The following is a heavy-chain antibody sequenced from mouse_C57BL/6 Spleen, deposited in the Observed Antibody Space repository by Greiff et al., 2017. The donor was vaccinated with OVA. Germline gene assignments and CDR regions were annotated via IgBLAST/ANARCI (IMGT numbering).Heavy chain of an antibody. Sequence: EVKLMESGGGLVKPGGSLKLSCAASGFTFSDYGMHWVRQAPEKGLEWVAYISSGSSTIYYADTVKGRFTISRDNAKNTLFLQMTSLRSEDTAMYYCAWIYYGNSYYFDYWGQGTTLTVSS. CDR2: ISSGSSTI. D-gene: IGHD2-1*01. J-gene: IGHJ2*01. CDR1: GFTFSDYG. V-gene: IGHV5-17*01. CDR3: AWIYYGNSYYFDY.